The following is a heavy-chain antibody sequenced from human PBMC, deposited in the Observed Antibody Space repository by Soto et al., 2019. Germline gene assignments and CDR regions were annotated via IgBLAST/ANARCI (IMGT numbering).Heavy chain of an antibody. CDR3: AKGAARYFDY. CDR1: GFSFGTYA. J-gene: IGHJ4*02. CDR2: ISGGIGST. D-gene: IGHD1-26*01. Sequence: EVQLLESGGGLVQPGGSLRLSCVASGFSFGTYAMTWVRQVPGKGLEWVSTISGGIGSTFYADSVKGRFTISRDISKKMLFLHMNGLRGEDTGTSSCAKGAARYFDYWGRGTLVTVSS. V-gene: IGHV3-23*01.